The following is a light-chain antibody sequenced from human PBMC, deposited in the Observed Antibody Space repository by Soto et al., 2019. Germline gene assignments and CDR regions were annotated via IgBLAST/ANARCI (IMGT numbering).Light chain of an antibody. CDR3: QQSYTTLPYT. J-gene: IGKJ2*01. CDR2: AAS. CDR1: QTISSY. Sequence: DIQMTQSPSSLSASVGDRVTITCRASQTISSYLNWYQQRPGKAPMLLIHAASTLQGGVPSRFSGSGSGTDFTLTISSPQPEDFATYYCQQSYTTLPYTFGQGTKLEI. V-gene: IGKV1-39*01.